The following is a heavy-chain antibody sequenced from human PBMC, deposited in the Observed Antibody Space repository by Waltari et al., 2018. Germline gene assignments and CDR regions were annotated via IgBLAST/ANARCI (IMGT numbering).Heavy chain of an antibody. J-gene: IGHJ6*03. Sequence: QVQLVQSGAEVKKPGASVKVSCKASGYTFTGYYMHWVRQAPGQGLEWMGRINPNSGGTNYEQKFQGRVTMTRDTSISTAYMELSRLRSDDTAVYYCARDRIAAAGWGDYYYMDVWGKGTTVTVSS. CDR3: ARDRIAAAGWGDYYYMDV. V-gene: IGHV1-2*06. CDR1: GYTFTGYY. CDR2: INPNSGGT. D-gene: IGHD6-13*01.